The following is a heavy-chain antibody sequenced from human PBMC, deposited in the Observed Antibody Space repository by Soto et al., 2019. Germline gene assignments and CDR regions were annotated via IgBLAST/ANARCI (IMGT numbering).Heavy chain of an antibody. J-gene: IGHJ6*04. CDR2: IQSGGPT. CDR3: ARDYVLCDGGRCYGVSLDV. Sequence: GGSLRLSCAASGFTVSSKYMSWVRQAPGKGLEWVSLIQSGGPTYYADSVKGRFTISRDTSENTVHLQMDSLRAEDTAVYYCARDYVLCDGGRCYGVSLDVWGKGTTVTVSS. D-gene: IGHD2-15*01. V-gene: IGHV3-66*01. CDR1: GFTVSSKY.